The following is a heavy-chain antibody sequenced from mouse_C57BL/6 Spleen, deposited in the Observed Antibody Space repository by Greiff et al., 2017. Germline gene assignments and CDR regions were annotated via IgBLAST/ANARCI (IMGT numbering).Heavy chain of an antibody. CDR2: IYPGDGDT. J-gene: IGHJ2*01. CDR3: ARNYYGSSYFDY. Sequence: LVESGASVKISCKASGYAFSSYWMNWVKQRPGKGLEWIGQIYPGDGDTNYNGKFKGKATLTADKSSSTAYMQLSSLTSEDSAVYFCARNYYGSSYFDYWGQGTTLTVSS. CDR1: GYAFSSYW. D-gene: IGHD1-1*01. V-gene: IGHV1-80*01.